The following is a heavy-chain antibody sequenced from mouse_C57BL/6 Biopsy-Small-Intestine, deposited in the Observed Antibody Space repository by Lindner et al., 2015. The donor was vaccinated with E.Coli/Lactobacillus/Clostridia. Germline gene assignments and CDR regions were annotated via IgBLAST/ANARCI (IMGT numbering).Heavy chain of an antibody. V-gene: IGHV1-82*01. D-gene: IGHD4-1*01. CDR3: GRGVLGWDGNFDV. J-gene: IGHJ1*03. CDR2: VYPGDGNT. CDR1: GYAFSNSW. Sequence: VQLQESGPELVKPGASVKISCRASGYAFSNSWMNWMIQRPGKGLEWIGRVYPGDGNTNYNEMFKGKATLTADKSSNTAYMQLNNLTSEDSAVYFCGRGVLGWDGNFDVWGTGTAVTVSS.